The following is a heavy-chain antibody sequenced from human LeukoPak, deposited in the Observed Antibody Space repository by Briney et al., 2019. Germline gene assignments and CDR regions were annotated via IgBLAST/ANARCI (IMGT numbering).Heavy chain of an antibody. CDR2: IYYSGST. J-gene: IGHJ4*02. Sequence: SETLSLTCTVSGGSISSGDYYWSWIRQPPGKGLEWIGYIYYSGSTYYNPSLKSRVTISVDTSKNQFSLKLSSVTAADTAVYYCASLYYCGSGSYDLDYWGQGTLVTVSS. CDR1: GGSISSGDYY. CDR3: ASLYYCGSGSYDLDY. D-gene: IGHD3-10*01. V-gene: IGHV4-30-4*01.